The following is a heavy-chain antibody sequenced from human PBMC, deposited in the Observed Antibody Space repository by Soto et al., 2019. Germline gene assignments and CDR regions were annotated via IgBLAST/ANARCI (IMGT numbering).Heavy chain of an antibody. V-gene: IGHV1-69*13. Sequence: GSSVKVSCKGSGCTFSSYAISWVRQAPGQGLEWMGGIIPIFGTANYAQKFQGRVTITADESTSTAYMELSSLRSEDTAVYYCARDVQQLVGWLDPWGQGTLVTVSS. J-gene: IGHJ5*02. CDR3: ARDVQQLVGWLDP. CDR2: IIPIFGTA. CDR1: GCTFSSYA. D-gene: IGHD6-13*01.